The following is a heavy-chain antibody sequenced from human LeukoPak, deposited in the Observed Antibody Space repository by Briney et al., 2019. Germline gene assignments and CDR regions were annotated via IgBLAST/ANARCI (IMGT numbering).Heavy chain of an antibody. CDR2: ISYDGSNK. Sequence: GRSLRLSCAASGFTFSSYAMHWVRQAPGKGLEWVAVISYDGSNKYYADSVKGRFTISRGNSKNTLYLQMNSLRAEDTAVYYCARVQRLLWFGESHLDYWGQGTLVTVSS. V-gene: IGHV3-30*04. CDR1: GFTFSSYA. D-gene: IGHD3-10*01. CDR3: ARVQRLLWFGESHLDY. J-gene: IGHJ4*02.